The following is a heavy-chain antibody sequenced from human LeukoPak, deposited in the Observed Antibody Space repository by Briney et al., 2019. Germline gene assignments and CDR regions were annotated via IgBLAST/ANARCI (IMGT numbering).Heavy chain of an antibody. V-gene: IGHV4-30-4*01. CDR2: IYHTGTT. D-gene: IGHD5-24*01. J-gene: IGHJ4*02. CDR3: ASVSVWELATHPGGSF. Sequence: SETLSLTCTVSGGLISRIEYYWSWIRQSPVKGLEWLGHIYHTGTTLYSPHLNNRLTVSVDSSRNQFPLTLNSVTAADTAVYYCASVSVWELATHPGGSFWGRGILVTVSS. CDR1: GGLISRIEYY.